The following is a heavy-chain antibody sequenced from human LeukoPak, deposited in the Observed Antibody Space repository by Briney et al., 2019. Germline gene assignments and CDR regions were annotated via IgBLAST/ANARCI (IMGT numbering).Heavy chain of an antibody. CDR2: ISGRGGST. CDR3: AKGPLGQWPHNLDS. D-gene: IGHD6-19*01. J-gene: IGHJ4*02. V-gene: IGHV3-23*01. CDR1: GGSISSGGYY. Sequence: PSETLSLTCTVSGGSISSGGYYWSWVRQAPGKGLEWVSAISGRGGSTFYADSVKGRFTISRDNSMNTLYLQMNSLRAEDTAVYYCAKGPLGQWPHNLDSWGQGTLVTVSS.